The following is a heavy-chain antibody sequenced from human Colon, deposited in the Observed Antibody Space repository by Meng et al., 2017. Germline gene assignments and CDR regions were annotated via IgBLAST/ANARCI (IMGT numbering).Heavy chain of an antibody. CDR1: EFTFSSYG. CDR2: IWYDGSNN. D-gene: IGHD3-22*01. Sequence: GESLKISCAASEFTFSSYGMHWVRKAPGKGQEWVAVIWYDGSNNYSADSVKGRFTISRDNSKNTLYRQMNSLRAEDTAVYYCARTIYYYDSSGGGIFDYWGQGTLVTVSS. CDR3: ARTIYYYDSSGGGIFDY. V-gene: IGHV3-33*01. J-gene: IGHJ4*02.